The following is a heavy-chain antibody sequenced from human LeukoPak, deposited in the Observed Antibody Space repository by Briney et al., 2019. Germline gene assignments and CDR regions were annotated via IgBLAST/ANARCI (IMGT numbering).Heavy chain of an antibody. V-gene: IGHV3-74*01. J-gene: IGHJ4*02. D-gene: IGHD3-22*01. Sequence: GESLSLSCAASGFTLRNYWMHWVRQAPGKALVWVSRINSDGSSTSYAASVKGRFTIYRDNAKNTLYLQMNSLGAEDTAVYYCATIIYYDSSGLDYWGQGTLVTVSS. CDR2: INSDGSST. CDR3: ATIIYYDSSGLDY. CDR1: GFTLRNYW.